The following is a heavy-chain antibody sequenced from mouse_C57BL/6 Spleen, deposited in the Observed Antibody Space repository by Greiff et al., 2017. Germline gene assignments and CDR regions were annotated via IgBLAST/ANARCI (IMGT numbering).Heavy chain of an antibody. CDR1: GYAFSSYR. Sequence: VKLMESGAELVKPGASVKISCKASGYAFSSYRMNWVKQRPGKGLEWIGQIYPGDGDTNYNGKFKGKATLTADKSSSTAYMQLSSLTSEDSAVYFCARSVTGFAYWGQGTLVTVSA. D-gene: IGHD2-13*01. CDR3: ARSVTGFAY. J-gene: IGHJ3*01. V-gene: IGHV1-80*01. CDR2: IYPGDGDT.